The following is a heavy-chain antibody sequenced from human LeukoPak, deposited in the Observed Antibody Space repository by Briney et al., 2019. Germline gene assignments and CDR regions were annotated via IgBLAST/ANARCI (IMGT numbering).Heavy chain of an antibody. D-gene: IGHD3-10*01. CDR3: ARAVPMKFGELHYYYGMDV. CDR2: INAGNGNT. CDR1: GYTFTSYA. Sequence: ASVKVSCKASGYTFTSYAMHWVRQAPGQRLEWMGWINAGNGNTKYLQKFQGRVTITRDTSASTAYMELSSLRSEDTAVYYCARAVPMKFGELHYYYGMDVWGQGTTVTVSS. V-gene: IGHV1-3*01. J-gene: IGHJ6*02.